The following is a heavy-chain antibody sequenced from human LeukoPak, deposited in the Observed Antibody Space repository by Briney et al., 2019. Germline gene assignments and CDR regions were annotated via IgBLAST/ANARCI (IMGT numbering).Heavy chain of an antibody. CDR1: GFTFSSYV. CDR3: AKGGRAAADRNFDL. D-gene: IGHD6-13*01. V-gene: IGHV3-30*18. J-gene: IGHJ2*01. CDR2: ISYDGSNK. Sequence: GGSLRLSCAASGFTFSSYVMHWVRQAPGKGLEWVAAISYDGSNKNDADSVKGRFTISRDNSKNTLYLQMNSLRVEDTAVYYCAKGGRAAADRNFDLWGRGTLVAVSS.